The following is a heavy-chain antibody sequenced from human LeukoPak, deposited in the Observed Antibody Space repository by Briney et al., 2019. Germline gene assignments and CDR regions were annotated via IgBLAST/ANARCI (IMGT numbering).Heavy chain of an antibody. D-gene: IGHD3-22*01. CDR2: IIPILGIA. Sequence: SVKVSCKASGYTFTSYYMHWVRQAPGQGLEWMGRIIPILGIANYAQKFQGRVTITADKSTSTAYMELSSLRSEDTAVYYCARDRSYYDSSGYYQGYWGQGTLVTVSS. CDR3: ARDRSYYDSSGYYQGY. V-gene: IGHV1-69*04. CDR1: GYTFTSYY. J-gene: IGHJ4*02.